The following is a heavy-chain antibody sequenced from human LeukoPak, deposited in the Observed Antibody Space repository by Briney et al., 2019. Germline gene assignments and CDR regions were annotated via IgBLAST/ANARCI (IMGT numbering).Heavy chain of an antibody. D-gene: IGHD3-10*01. Sequence: PGGSLRLSCSASGFTFSRYAMHWVRQAPGKGLEYVSAISSNGGSTYYADSVKGRFTMSRDNSRNTLHLQMSSLRVEDTAVYYCVKDSSSGSHFDYWGQGTLVTVSS. CDR1: GFTFSRYA. J-gene: IGHJ4*02. CDR3: VKDSSSGSHFDY. V-gene: IGHV3-64D*06. CDR2: ISSNGGST.